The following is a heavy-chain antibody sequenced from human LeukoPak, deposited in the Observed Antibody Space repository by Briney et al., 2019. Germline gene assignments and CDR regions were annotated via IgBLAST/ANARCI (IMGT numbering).Heavy chain of an antibody. V-gene: IGHV3-21*01. CDR2: ISDSGSSTYT. Sequence: GGSLRLSCAASGFTLHSYTMNWVRQAPGKGLEWLSSISDSGSSTYTNYEDSVKGRFTISRDKATNSLFLQMDSLRAEDTAVYYCARDYLAEGYFDYWGQGTLVTVSS. J-gene: IGHJ4*02. CDR1: GFTLHSYT. CDR3: ARDYLAEGYFDY.